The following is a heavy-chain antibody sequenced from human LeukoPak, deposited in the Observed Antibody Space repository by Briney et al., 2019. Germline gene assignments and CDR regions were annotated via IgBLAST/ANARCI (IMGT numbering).Heavy chain of an antibody. Sequence: ASVKVSCKASGGTFSSYTISWVRQAPGQGLEWMGRIIPILGIANYAQKFQGRVTITADKSTSTAYMELSSLRSEDTAVYYCALVTTSKTAPLDYWGQGTLVTVSS. D-gene: IGHD4-17*01. J-gene: IGHJ4*02. CDR2: IIPILGIA. CDR1: GGTFSSYT. V-gene: IGHV1-69*02. CDR3: ALVTTSKTAPLDY.